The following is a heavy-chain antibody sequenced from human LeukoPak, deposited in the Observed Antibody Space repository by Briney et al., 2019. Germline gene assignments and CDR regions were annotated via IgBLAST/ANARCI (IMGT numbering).Heavy chain of an antibody. CDR2: ISSNSRYI. V-gene: IGHV3-21*01. D-gene: IGHD3-9*01. CDR3: ARLTGYYYGMDV. J-gene: IGHJ6*02. CDR1: GFTFSTYS. Sequence: PGGSLRLSCAASGFTFSTYSMNWVRQAPGKGLEWVSSISSNSRYIYYADSVKGRFTISRDNAKNSLYLQMNSLRAEDTAMYYCARLTGYYYGMDVWGQGTTVTVFS.